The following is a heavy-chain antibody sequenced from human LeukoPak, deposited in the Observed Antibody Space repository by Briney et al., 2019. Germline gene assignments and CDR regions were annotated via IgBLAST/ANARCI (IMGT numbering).Heavy chain of an antibody. J-gene: IGHJ5*02. V-gene: IGHV4-4*02. Sequence: SGTLSLTCAVSRGSISSNNWWSWVRQPPGKRLEWIAEIYHSGSTNYNPSLKSRVTISVDKSKNQFSLKLSSVTAADTAMYYRARDSYYFGSGSDNTPYNWFDPWGQGTLVTVSS. CDR2: IYHSGST. CDR1: RGSISSNNW. CDR3: ARDSYYFGSGSDNTPYNWFDP. D-gene: IGHD3-10*01.